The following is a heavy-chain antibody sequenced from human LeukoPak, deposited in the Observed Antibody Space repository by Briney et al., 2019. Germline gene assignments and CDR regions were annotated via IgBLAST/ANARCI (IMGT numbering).Heavy chain of an antibody. CDR3: ARDYGDSSGHYYYYYMDV. CDR1: GYIFTAYY. CDR2: INPHSGDT. V-gene: IGHV1-2*02. Sequence: GASVKVSCKASGYIFTAYYMHWVRQAPGQGLEWMGWINPHSGDTDYAQKFQGRVTMTRDTSISTAYMELSRLRSDDTAVYYCARDYGDSSGHYYYYYMDVWGDGTTVTVSS. D-gene: IGHD4-17*01. J-gene: IGHJ6*03.